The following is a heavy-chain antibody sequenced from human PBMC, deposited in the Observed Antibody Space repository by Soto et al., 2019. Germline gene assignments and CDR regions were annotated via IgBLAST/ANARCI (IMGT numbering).Heavy chain of an antibody. J-gene: IGHJ4*02. CDR1: GFTFSSYA. CDR2: ISGSGGTT. CDR3: ARGDSSGWLYNFDY. Sequence: GGSLRLSCAASGFTFSSYAMSWVRQAPRKGLEWVSGISGSGGTTYYADSVKGRFTISRDSSTNTLYLQMNSLRAEDTAVYFCARGDSSGWLYNFDYWGQGTLVTVSS. D-gene: IGHD6-19*01. V-gene: IGHV3-23*01.